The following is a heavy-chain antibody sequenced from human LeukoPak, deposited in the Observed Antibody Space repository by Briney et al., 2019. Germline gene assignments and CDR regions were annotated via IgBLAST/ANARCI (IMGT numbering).Heavy chain of an antibody. Sequence: GRSLRLSCAASGFTFSSYAMHWVRQAPGKGLEWVAVISYDGSNKYYADSVKGRFTISGDNSKNTLYLQMNSLRAEDTAVYYCARDKYYDFWSGYWVPYYYYGMDVWGQGTTVTVSS. D-gene: IGHD3-3*01. CDR1: GFTFSSYA. V-gene: IGHV3-30-3*01. J-gene: IGHJ6*02. CDR3: ARDKYYDFWSGYWVPYYYYGMDV. CDR2: ISYDGSNK.